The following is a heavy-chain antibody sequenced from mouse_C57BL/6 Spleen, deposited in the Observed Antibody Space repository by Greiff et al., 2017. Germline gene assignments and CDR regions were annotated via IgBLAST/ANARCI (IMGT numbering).Heavy chain of an antibody. V-gene: IGHV5-4*03. CDR1: GFTFSSYA. J-gene: IGHJ1*03. CDR3: ARAGGTPLYWYFDV. Sequence: EVKLMESGGGLVKPGGSLKLSCAASGFTFSSYAMSWVRQTPEKRLEWVATISDGGSYTYNPDNVKGRCTFTRDNAKNNLYLHMSLLESEDTAMYYCARAGGTPLYWYFDVWGTGTTVTVAS. CDR2: ISDGGSYT. D-gene: IGHD4-1*01.